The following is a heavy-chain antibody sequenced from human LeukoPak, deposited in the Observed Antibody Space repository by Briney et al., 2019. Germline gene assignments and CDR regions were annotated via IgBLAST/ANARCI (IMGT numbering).Heavy chain of an antibody. J-gene: IGHJ4*02. CDR2: ISWNSGSI. CDR1: GFTFDDYA. V-gene: IGHV3-9*01. CDR3: ANAVG. Sequence: PGGSLRLSCAASGFTFDDYAMHWVRQAPGKGLEWVSGISWNSGSIGYADSVKGRFTISRDNAKNSLYLQMNSLRAEDTALYYCANAVGWGQGTLVTVSS.